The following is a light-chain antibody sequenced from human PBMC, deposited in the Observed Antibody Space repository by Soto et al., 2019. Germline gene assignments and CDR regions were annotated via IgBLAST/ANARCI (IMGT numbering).Light chain of an antibody. CDR2: DAS. CDR3: QQRSNWPPDT. V-gene: IGKV3-11*01. Sequence: EIVLTQSPATLSLSPGERATLSCRASQSVSSYLAWYQQKPGQAPRLLIYDASNRATGIPARFSGSGSGTDLTLTINTLDPDDFAVYYCQQRSNWPPDTFGPGTKVDIK. J-gene: IGKJ3*01. CDR1: QSVSSY.